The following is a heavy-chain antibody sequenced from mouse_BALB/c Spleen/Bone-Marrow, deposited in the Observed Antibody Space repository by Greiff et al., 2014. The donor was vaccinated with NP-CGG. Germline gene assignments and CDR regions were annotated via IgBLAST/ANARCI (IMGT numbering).Heavy chain of an antibody. J-gene: IGHJ1*01. CDR3: ARGGGSWYFDV. V-gene: IGHV2-9*02. CDR1: GFSLTSYG. Sequence: QVQLQQSGPGLVAPSQSLSITCTVSGFSLTSYGVHWVRQPPGKGLEWLGVICACGSTNDNSALMSRLSISKDNSKGQIFLKMNSLQTDGTTLYDCARGGGSWYFDVWGAGTTVTVSS. CDR2: ICACGST.